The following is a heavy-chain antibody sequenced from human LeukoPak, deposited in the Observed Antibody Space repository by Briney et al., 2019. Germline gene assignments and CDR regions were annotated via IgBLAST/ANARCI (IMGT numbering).Heavy chain of an antibody. CDR3: ARVTHLWFGETSPGYYFDY. D-gene: IGHD3-10*01. CDR2: IKLDGSEK. CDR1: GFTFSTYW. V-gene: IGHV3-7*01. J-gene: IGHJ4*02. Sequence: GGSLRLSCAASGFTFSTYWMNWVRQAPGKGLEWMANIKLDGSEKYYVDSVKGRFTISRDNAKNSLYLQMNSLRAEDTAVYYCARVTHLWFGETSPGYYFDYWGQGTLVTVSS.